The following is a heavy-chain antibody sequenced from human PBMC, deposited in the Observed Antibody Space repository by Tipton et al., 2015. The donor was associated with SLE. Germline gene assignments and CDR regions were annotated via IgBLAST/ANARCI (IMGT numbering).Heavy chain of an antibody. CDR2: ISGSGHNT. Sequence: SLRLSCTASGFTFSSYAMNWVRQAPGKGLQWVSTISGSGHNTNYADSVKGRFTISRDNSKNTLFLQINSLRVEDTAVYYCAKSGNSAWDYCVYWGQGTLVTVSS. CDR1: GFTFSSYA. D-gene: IGHD4-23*01. CDR3: AKSGNSAWDYCVY. J-gene: IGHJ4*02. V-gene: IGHV3-23*01.